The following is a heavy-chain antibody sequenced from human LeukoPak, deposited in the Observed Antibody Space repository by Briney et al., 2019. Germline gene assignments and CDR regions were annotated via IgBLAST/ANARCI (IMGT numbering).Heavy chain of an antibody. J-gene: IGHJ4*02. D-gene: IGHD5-24*01. CDR1: GGSISSSSYY. CDR2: IYYSGST. Sequence: SETLSLTCTVSGGSISSSSYYWGWIRQPPGKGLEWIGSIYYSGSTYYNPSLKSRVTISVDTSKNQFSLKLSSVTAADTAVYYCARFWKRNGYQNRGDFDYWGQGTLVTVSS. CDR3: ARFWKRNGYQNRGDFDY. V-gene: IGHV4-39*01.